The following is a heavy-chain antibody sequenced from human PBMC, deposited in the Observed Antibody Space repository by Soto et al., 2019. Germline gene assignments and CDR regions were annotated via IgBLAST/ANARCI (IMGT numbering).Heavy chain of an antibody. J-gene: IGHJ4*02. D-gene: IGHD3-9*01. CDR1: GGSISSGDYY. CDR2: IYYSGST. V-gene: IGHV4-30-4*01. CDR3: AITYYDIFPGWGPFDY. Sequence: SETLSLTCTVSGGSISSGDYYWSWIRQPPGKGLEWIGYIYYSGSTYYNPSLKSRVTISVDTSKNQFSLKLSSVTAADTAVYYCAITYYDIFPGWGPFDYWGQGTLVTVSS.